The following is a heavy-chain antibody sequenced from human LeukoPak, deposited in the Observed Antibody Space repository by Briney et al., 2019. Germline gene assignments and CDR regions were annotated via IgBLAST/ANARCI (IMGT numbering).Heavy chain of an antibody. CDR2: IRNDGGSI. V-gene: IGHV3-48*01. J-gene: IGHJ5*02. CDR3: ARGGDYGDYQGT. D-gene: IGHD4-17*01. CDR1: GFTFSHYN. Sequence: PGGSLRLSCAASGFTFSHYNMNWVRQAPGKELEWISYIRNDGGSIYYAHSVRGRFTISRDNAKSSLYLQMNSLGAEDTAVYYCARGGDYGDYQGTWGQGTLVTVSS.